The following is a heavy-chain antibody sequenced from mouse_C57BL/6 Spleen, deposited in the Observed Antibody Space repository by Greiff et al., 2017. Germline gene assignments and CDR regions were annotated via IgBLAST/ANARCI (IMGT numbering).Heavy chain of an antibody. D-gene: IGHD1-1*01. CDR1: GYTFTSYD. CDR3: ARDSIDYYGSSLFAY. V-gene: IGHV1-85*01. CDR2: IYPRDGST. J-gene: IGHJ3*01. Sequence: QVQLKESGPELVKPGASVKLSCKASGYTFTSYDINWGKQRPGQGLEWIGWIYPRDGSTKYNEQFKGKATLTVDTSSSTAYMELHSLTSEDSAVYFCARDSIDYYGSSLFAYWGQGTLVTVSA.